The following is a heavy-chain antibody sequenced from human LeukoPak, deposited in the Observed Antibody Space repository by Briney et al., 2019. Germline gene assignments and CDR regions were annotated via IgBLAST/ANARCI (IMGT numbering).Heavy chain of an antibody. J-gene: IGHJ5*02. CDR1: GGSISSSSYY. V-gene: IGHV4-39*01. Sequence: SETLSLTCTVSGGSISSSSYYWGWIRQPPGKGLERIGSIYYSGNTYYNPSLNSRVTISVDTSKNQFSLKLSSVTAPDTAVYYCARHLSSWGPEWFDPRGQGTLVTLSP. CDR3: ARHLSSWGPEWFDP. CDR2: IYYSGNT. D-gene: IGHD6-13*01.